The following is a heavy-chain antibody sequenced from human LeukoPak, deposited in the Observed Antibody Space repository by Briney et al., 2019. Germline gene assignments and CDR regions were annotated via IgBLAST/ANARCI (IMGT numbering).Heavy chain of an antibody. D-gene: IGHD5-12*01. V-gene: IGHV4-34*01. CDR2: INHSGST. CDR3: ARVEWLRCIDP. J-gene: IGHJ5*02. CDR1: GFTFSNYW. Sequence: GSLRLSCAASGFTFSNYWMSWIRQPPGKGLEWIGEINHSGSTNYNPSLKSRVTISVDTSKNQFSLKLSSVTAADTAVYYCARVEWLRCIDPWGQGTLVTVSS.